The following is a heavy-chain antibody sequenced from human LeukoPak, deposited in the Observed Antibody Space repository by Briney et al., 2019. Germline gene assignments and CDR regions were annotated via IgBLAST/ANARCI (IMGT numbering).Heavy chain of an antibody. J-gene: IGHJ4*02. D-gene: IGHD3-10*01. V-gene: IGHV1-2*04. CDR3: ARGRGLLWFGETDY. Sequence: GASVKVSCKASGYTLTGYYMHWVRQAPGQGLEWMGWINPNSGGTNYAQKFQGWVTMTRDTSISTAYMELSRLRSDDTAVYYCARGRGLLWFGETDYWGQGTLVTVSS. CDR1: GYTLTGYY. CDR2: INPNSGGT.